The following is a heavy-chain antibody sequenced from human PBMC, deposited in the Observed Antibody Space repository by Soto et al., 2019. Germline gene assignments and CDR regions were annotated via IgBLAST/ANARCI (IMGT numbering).Heavy chain of an antibody. D-gene: IGHD7-27*01. J-gene: IGHJ4*02. CDR1: GLSFTIFA. V-gene: IGHV3-23*01. Sequence: GSLRLSCAASGLSFTIFAMSLVRQSPGKGLEWVSTISGSGGSTYYADAVKGRFTISRDNSMGTLYLQMKSLRVEDTAIYYCAKEVSLGSTVDLGYWGQGTLVTVSS. CDR3: AKEVSLGSTVDLGY. CDR2: ISGSGGST.